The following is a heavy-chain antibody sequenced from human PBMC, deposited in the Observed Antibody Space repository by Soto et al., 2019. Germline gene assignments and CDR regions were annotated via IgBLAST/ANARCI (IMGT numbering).Heavy chain of an antibody. CDR3: ARGPYYYGSGSYYNWFDP. J-gene: IGHJ5*02. CDR2: INHSGST. V-gene: IGHV4-34*01. D-gene: IGHD3-10*01. CDR1: AGSFSGYY. Sequence: SETLSLTCAVYAGSFSGYYWSWIRQPPGKGLEWIGEINHSGSTNYNPSLKSRVTISVDTSKNQFSLKLSSVTAADTAVYYCARGPYYYGSGSYYNWFDPWGQGTLVTVSS.